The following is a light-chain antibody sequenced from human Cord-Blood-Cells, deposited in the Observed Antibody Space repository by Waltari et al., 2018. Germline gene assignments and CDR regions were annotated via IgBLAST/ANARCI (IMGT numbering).Light chain of an antibody. V-gene: IGKV3-20*01. Sequence: DIVLTQSPGTLSLSPGERATPSCRASQRVSSSYLAWYQQQPGQAPRLLIYCASSRATGIPDRFSGSGSGTDFTLTISRLEPEEFAVYYCQQYGSSPITFGQGTRLEIK. CDR3: QQYGSSPIT. CDR1: QRVSSSY. J-gene: IGKJ5*01. CDR2: CAS.